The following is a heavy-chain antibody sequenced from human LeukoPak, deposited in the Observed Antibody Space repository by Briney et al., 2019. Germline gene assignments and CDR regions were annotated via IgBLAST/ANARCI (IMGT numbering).Heavy chain of an antibody. Sequence: ASVTVSCTVSVYTLTQLPIHWVRQAPGKGREGMGGFDPDDGETVYAQMFQGRVTMTEDTSSDTASMELSSLRSEDTAVYYCATGTSGSYYVGIVRPIDYWGQGTLVTVSS. V-gene: IGHV1-24*01. J-gene: IGHJ4*02. CDR1: VYTLTQLP. CDR3: ATGTSGSYYVGIVRPIDY. D-gene: IGHD1-26*01. CDR2: FDPDDGET.